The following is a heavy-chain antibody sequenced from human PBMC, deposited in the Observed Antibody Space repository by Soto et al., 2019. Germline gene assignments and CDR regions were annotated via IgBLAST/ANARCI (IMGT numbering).Heavy chain of an antibody. CDR2: IIPIFGTT. V-gene: IGHV1-69*13. J-gene: IGHJ3*02. CDR1: GGTFSSYG. D-gene: IGHD3-3*02. Sequence: SVKVSCKASGGTFSSYGINWVRQAPGQGLEWMGGIIPIFGTTNYAQKFQGRVTITAGESTSTAYMEQSSLRSEDTAVYYCVRTFNPSHLAFHIWGQGTMVTVSS. CDR3: VRTFNPSHLAFHI.